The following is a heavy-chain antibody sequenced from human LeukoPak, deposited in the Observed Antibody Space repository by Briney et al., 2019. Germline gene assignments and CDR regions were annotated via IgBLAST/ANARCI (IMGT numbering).Heavy chain of an antibody. CDR1: GFTFSSYA. J-gene: IGHJ5*02. D-gene: IGHD6-19*01. CDR2: ISGSGGST. V-gene: IGHV3-23*01. Sequence: GGSLRLSCAASGFTFSSYAMSWVRQAPGKGLEWVSAISGSGGSTYYADSVKGRFTISRDNSKNTLYLQMNSLRAEDTAVYYCAKDLRGRIAVAGYSWFDPWGQGTLVTVSS. CDR3: AKDLRGRIAVAGYSWFDP.